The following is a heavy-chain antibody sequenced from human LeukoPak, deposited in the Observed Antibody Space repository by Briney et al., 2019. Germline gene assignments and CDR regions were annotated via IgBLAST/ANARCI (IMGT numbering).Heavy chain of an antibody. V-gene: IGHV4-39*07. Sequence: SETLSLTCTDSGGSISSSSYYWGWIRQPPGKGLEWIGSIYYSGTTYYNPSLKSRVTISVDTSKNQFSLKLNSVTAADTAVYYCARKRTYYYYMDVWGKGTTVTVSS. CDR2: IYYSGTT. J-gene: IGHJ6*03. CDR3: ARKRTYYYYMDV. D-gene: IGHD1-1*01. CDR1: GGSISSSSYY.